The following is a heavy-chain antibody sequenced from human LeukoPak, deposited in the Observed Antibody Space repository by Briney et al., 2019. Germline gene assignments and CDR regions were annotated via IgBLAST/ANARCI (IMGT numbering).Heavy chain of an antibody. CDR3: ARYGLAGFYFDY. CDR2: TSFSGNT. V-gene: IGHV4-59*01. D-gene: IGHD3-16*01. Sequence: ASETLSLTCTVSGGSISEYYWGWVRQPPGKGLEWIAFTSFSGNTNYKPSLKSRITMSLDTSMHQFSLKLNSVTAADTAVYYCARYGLAGFYFDYWGQGTLATVSS. CDR1: GGSISEYY. J-gene: IGHJ4*02.